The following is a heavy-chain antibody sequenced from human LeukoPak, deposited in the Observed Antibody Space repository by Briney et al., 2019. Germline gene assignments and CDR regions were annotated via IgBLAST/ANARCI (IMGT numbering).Heavy chain of an antibody. D-gene: IGHD3-16*02. Sequence: ASVKVSCKASGYTFTSYAMNWVRQAPGQGLEWMGWINTNTGNPTYAQGFTGRFVFSLDTSVSTAYLQISSLKAEDTAVYYCARASFRAKTALGIRNWFDPWGQGTLVTVSS. V-gene: IGHV7-4-1*02. CDR2: INTNTGNP. J-gene: IGHJ5*02. CDR1: GYTFTSYA. CDR3: ARASFRAKTALGIRNWFDP.